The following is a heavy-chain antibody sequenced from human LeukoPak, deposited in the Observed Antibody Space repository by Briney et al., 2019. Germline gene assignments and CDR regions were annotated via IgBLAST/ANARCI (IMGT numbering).Heavy chain of an antibody. D-gene: IGHD3-22*01. CDR1: GYTFTNYY. J-gene: IGHJ4*02. CDR2: IHPSGGST. Sequence: ASVKVSCKASGYTFTNYYMHWARQAPGQGLEWMGVIHPSGGSTSFAQKFQGRVTMTRDTSTSTVYMELSSLRSDDTAVYYCARGIGLDYDSSGLDWGQGTLVTVSS. V-gene: IGHV1-46*01. CDR3: ARGIGLDYDSSGLD.